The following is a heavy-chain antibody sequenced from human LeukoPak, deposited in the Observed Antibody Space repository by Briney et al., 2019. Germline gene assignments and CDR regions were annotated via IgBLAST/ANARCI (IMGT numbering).Heavy chain of an antibody. V-gene: IGHV3-53*01. D-gene: IGHD3-22*01. CDR2: IYGGGAT. J-gene: IGHJ2*01. Sequence: QPGGSLRLSCTASGFSVSSNHMSWVRQAPGKGLEWVSLIYGGGATSYAESVKGRFTLSRDNSKNTLFFQMNSLRAEDTAVYYCARLAAGYWYFDLWGRGTLVTVSS. CDR3: ARLAAGYWYFDL. CDR1: GFSVSSNH.